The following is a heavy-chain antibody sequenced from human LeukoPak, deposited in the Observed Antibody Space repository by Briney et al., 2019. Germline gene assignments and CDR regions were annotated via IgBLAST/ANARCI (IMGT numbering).Heavy chain of an antibody. Sequence: ASVKVSCKASGYTFTNYGFSWVRRAPGQGLEWMGWISAYKGNTNYAQKLQGRVTMTTDTSTSTAYMELRSLRSDDTAVYYCARDSITLVRGVIGYWGQGTLVTVSS. CDR1: GYTFTNYG. CDR2: ISAYKGNT. CDR3: ARDSITLVRGVIGY. J-gene: IGHJ4*02. V-gene: IGHV1-18*01. D-gene: IGHD3-10*01.